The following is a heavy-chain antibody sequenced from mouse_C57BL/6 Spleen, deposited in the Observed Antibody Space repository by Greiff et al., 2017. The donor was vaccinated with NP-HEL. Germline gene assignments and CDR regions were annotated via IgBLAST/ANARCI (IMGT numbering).Heavy chain of an antibody. D-gene: IGHD2-3*01. CDR3: ARSDGYCAMDD. Sequence: EVQRVESEGGLVQPGSSMKLSCTASGFTFSDYYMAWVRQVPERGLEWVANINYDGSSTYYLDSLKSRFIISRDNAKNILYLQMSRLKSEDTATYYCARSDGYCAMDDWGQGTSVTVSS. J-gene: IGHJ4*01. CDR2: INYDGSST. CDR1: GFTFSDYY. V-gene: IGHV5-16*01.